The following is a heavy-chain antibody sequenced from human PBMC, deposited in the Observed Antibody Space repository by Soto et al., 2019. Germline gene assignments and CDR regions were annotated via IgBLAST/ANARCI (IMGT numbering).Heavy chain of an antibody. CDR1: GGSFSDYY. V-gene: IGHV4-34*01. D-gene: IGHD5-18*01. CDR3: ARGTGNSYYY. J-gene: IGHJ4*02. CDR2: INHSGTT. Sequence: SETLSLTCAVYGGSFSDYYWTWIRQSPDKGLEWVGEINHSGTTNYNPSLKSRVTISVDTSKNQFSLKLSSVTATDTAVYFCARGTGNSYYYWGQGALVTVS.